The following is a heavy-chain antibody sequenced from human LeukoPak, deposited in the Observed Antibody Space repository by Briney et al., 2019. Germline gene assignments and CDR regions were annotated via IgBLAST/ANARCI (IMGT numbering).Heavy chain of an antibody. D-gene: IGHD3-22*01. V-gene: IGHV4-34*01. J-gene: IGHJ4*02. Sequence: PSETLSLTCAVYGGSFSGYYWSWIRQPPGKGLEWIGEINHSGSTNYNPSLKSRVTISVDTSKNQFSLKLSSVTAADTAVYYCARYYYDSSGSTLSPDFDYWGQGTLVTVSS. CDR1: GGSFSGYY. CDR2: INHSGST. CDR3: ARYYYDSSGSTLSPDFDY.